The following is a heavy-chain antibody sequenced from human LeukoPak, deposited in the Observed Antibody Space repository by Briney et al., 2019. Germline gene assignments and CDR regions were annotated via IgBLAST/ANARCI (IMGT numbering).Heavy chain of an antibody. V-gene: IGHV1-2*02. CDR1: GYTFTGYY. CDR2: INPNSGGT. Sequence: ASVKVSCKASGYTFTGYYMHWVRQAPGQGLEWMGLINPNSGGTNYAQKFQGRVTMTRDTSISTAYMELSRLRSDDTAVYYCARDKEKNYDSSGYVLAPRDWFDPWAQETLVTVSS. CDR3: ARDKEKNYDSSGYVLAPRDWFDP. J-gene: IGHJ5*02. D-gene: IGHD3-22*01.